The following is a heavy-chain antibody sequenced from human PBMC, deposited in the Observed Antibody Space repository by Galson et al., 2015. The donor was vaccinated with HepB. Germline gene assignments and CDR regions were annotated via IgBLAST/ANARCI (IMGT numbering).Heavy chain of an antibody. CDR3: ARGLEQHPDYFDY. V-gene: IGHV3-30-3*01. CDR1: GFTFSSYA. D-gene: IGHD6-13*01. J-gene: IGHJ4*02. Sequence: SLRLSCAASGFTFSSYAMHWVRQAPGKGLEWVAVISYDGSNKYYADSVKGRFTISRDNSKNTLYLQMNSLRAEDTAVYYCARGLEQHPDYFDYWGQGTLVTVSS. CDR2: ISYDGSNK.